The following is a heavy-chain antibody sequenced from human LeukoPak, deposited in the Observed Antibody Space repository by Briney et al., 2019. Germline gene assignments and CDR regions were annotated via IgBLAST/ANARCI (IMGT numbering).Heavy chain of an antibody. CDR2: ISWNSGSI. J-gene: IGHJ4*02. CDR3: AKGLTTVTTTLGY. CDR1: GFTFDDYA. D-gene: IGHD4-17*01. Sequence: GRSLRLSCAASGFTFDDYAMHWVRHAPGKGLEWVSGISWNSGSIGYADSVKGRFTISRDNAKNSLYLQMNSLRAEDTALYYCAKGLTTVTTTLGYWGQGTLVNVSS. V-gene: IGHV3-9*01.